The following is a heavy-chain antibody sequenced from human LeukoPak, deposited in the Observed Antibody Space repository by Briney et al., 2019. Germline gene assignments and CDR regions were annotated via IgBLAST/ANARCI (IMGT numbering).Heavy chain of an antibody. Sequence: GGSLRLSCAASGFTFNEYWMSWVRHAPGKGLEWVANMKQDGSEIYYVDSVKGRFIISRDNAENSLYLQMNSLRAEDTAVYYCARGYKVGGTQLSNWFDPWGQGTLVTVPS. J-gene: IGHJ5*02. D-gene: IGHD1-26*01. V-gene: IGHV3-7*01. CDR1: GFTFNEYW. CDR2: MKQDGSEI. CDR3: ARGYKVGGTQLSNWFDP.